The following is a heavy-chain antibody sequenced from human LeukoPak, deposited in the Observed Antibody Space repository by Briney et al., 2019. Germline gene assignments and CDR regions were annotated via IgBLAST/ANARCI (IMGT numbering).Heavy chain of an antibody. Sequence: GGSLRLSCSAPGFPFSSYAMHWARKPPGKGLEYVSAISSNGGSTYYADSVKGRFTISRDNSKNTLYLQMSSLRAEDTAVYYCVKDRGYTFDYWGQGTLVTVSS. CDR3: VKDRGYTFDY. V-gene: IGHV3-64D*06. CDR2: ISSNGGST. J-gene: IGHJ4*02. D-gene: IGHD6-13*01. CDR1: GFPFSSYA.